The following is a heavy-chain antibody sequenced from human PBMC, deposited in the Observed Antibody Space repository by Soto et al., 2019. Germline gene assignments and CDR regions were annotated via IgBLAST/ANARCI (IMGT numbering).Heavy chain of an antibody. Sequence: GGSLRLSCAASGFTFSSYWMHWVRQAPGKGLVWVSRINSDGSSTSYADSVKGRFTISRDNAKNSLYLQMNSLRAEDTAVYYCARSITDYYDSSGYHDDYWGQGTLVTVSS. J-gene: IGHJ4*02. D-gene: IGHD3-22*01. V-gene: IGHV3-74*01. CDR1: GFTFSSYW. CDR2: INSDGSST. CDR3: ARSITDYYDSSGYHDDY.